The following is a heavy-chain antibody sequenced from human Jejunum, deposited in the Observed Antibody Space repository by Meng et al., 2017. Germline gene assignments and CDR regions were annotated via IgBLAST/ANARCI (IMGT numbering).Heavy chain of an antibody. Sequence: VQLQESSPGVVKPSQTLSLTCTVSGGSICRGFYYWNWIRQHPGKGLEWIGYISYSGSTYYNPSLKSRVTISLDTSKNQFSLNLSSVTAADTAVYYCARDRFSSGSSNWFDPWGQGTLVTVSS. J-gene: IGHJ5*02. CDR3: ARDRFSSGSSNWFDP. CDR1: GGSICRGFYY. CDR2: ISYSGST. D-gene: IGHD3-10*01. V-gene: IGHV4-31*03.